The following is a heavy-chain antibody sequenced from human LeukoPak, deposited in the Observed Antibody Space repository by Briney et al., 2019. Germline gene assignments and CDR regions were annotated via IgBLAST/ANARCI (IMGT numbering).Heavy chain of an antibody. CDR3: AKDRRNLSSKPDVIGY. V-gene: IGHV3-30*02. Sequence: GGSLRLSCAASGFTFSSYGMHWVRQAPGKGLEWVAFIRYDGSNKYYADSVKGRFTISRDNSKNTLYLQMNSLRAGDTAVYYCAKDRRNLSSKPDVIGYWGQGTLVTVSS. D-gene: IGHD6-19*01. CDR1: GFTFSSYG. J-gene: IGHJ4*02. CDR2: IRYDGSNK.